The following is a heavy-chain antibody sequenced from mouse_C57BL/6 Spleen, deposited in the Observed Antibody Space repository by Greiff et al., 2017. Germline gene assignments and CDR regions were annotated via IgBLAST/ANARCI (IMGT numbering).Heavy chain of an antibody. Sequence: QVQLQQPGAELVKPGASVKLSCKASGYTFTGYWMQWVKQRPGQGLEWIGEIDPSDSYTNYNQKFKGKATLTVDTSSSTAYMQLSSLTSEDSAVYYCARGVLRSYFDYWGQGTTLTVSS. CDR2: IDPSDSYT. D-gene: IGHD1-1*01. V-gene: IGHV1-50*01. CDR3: ARGVLRSYFDY. J-gene: IGHJ2*01. CDR1: GYTFTGYW.